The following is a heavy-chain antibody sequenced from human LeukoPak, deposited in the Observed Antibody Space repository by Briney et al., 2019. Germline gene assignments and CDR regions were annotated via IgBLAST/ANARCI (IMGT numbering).Heavy chain of an antibody. Sequence: SETLSLTCAVSGGSISSGGYSWSWIRQPPGKGLEWIGYIYHSGSTYYNPSLKSRVTISVDRSKNQFSLKLSSVTAADTAVYYCASSIVVVPAAISGRVDSWGQGTLLTVSS. CDR3: ASSIVVVPAAISGRVDS. CDR2: IYHSGST. V-gene: IGHV4-30-2*01. CDR1: GGSISSGGYS. J-gene: IGHJ4*02. D-gene: IGHD2-2*02.